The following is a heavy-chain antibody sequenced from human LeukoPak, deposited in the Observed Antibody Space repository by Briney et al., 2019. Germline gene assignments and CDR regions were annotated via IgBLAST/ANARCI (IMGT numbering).Heavy chain of an antibody. CDR2: ISYDGSNK. CDR1: GFTFSSYG. Sequence: GGSLRLSCAASGFTFSSYGMHWVRQAPGKGLEWGAVISYDGSNKYYADSVKGRFTISRDNSRNTLYLQMNSLRAEDTAVYHCAKVSPGKSMVVTIDWGQGALVTVSS. D-gene: IGHD4-23*01. CDR3: AKVSPGKSMVVTID. J-gene: IGHJ4*02. V-gene: IGHV3-30*18.